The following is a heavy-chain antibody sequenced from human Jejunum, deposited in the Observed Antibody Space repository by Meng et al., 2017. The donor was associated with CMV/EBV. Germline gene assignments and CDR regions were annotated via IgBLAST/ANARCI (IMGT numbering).Heavy chain of an antibody. Sequence: QLVQSGPEVNNPGAPVKFSCKPSGYTFTNYGIRWARQAPGQGLEWMGWISDYNGNTNYAQKLQGRVTMTTDTSTSTAYMELRSLRSDDTAVYYCAREADGATFDYWGQGTLVTVSS. V-gene: IGHV1-18*01. CDR1: GYTFTNYG. CDR3: AREADGATFDY. J-gene: IGHJ4*02. CDR2: ISDYNGNT. D-gene: IGHD1-26*01.